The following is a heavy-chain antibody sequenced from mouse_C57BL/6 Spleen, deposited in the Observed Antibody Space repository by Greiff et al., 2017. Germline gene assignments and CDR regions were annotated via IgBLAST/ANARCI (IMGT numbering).Heavy chain of an antibody. CDR1: GFTFSDYG. V-gene: IGHV5-17*01. CDR3: ARDYSNLDY. Sequence: EVQVVESGGGLVKPGGSLKLSCAASGFTFSDYGMHWVRQAPEKGLEWVAYISSGSSTISYADTVKGRFTISRDNAKNTLFLQMTSLRSEDTAMYYCARDYSNLDYWGQGTTLTVSS. J-gene: IGHJ2*01. D-gene: IGHD2-5*01. CDR2: ISSGSSTI.